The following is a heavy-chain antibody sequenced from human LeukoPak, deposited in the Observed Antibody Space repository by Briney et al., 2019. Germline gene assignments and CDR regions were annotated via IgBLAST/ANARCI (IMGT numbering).Heavy chain of an antibody. V-gene: IGHV4-4*07. CDR1: GGSISGYY. Sequence: SETLSLTCTVSGGSISGYYWSWIRQPAEKGLEWIGRIYSSGYTNYNPSLKSRVTMSVDTSKNQFTLKLSSVTAADTAVYYCARGEHDFDSWGQGTLVTVSS. D-gene: IGHD1/OR15-1a*01. J-gene: IGHJ4*02. CDR2: IYSSGYT. CDR3: ARGEHDFDS.